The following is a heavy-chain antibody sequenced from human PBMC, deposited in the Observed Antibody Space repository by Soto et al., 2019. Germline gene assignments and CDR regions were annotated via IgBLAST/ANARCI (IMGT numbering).Heavy chain of an antibody. V-gene: IGHV3-30-3*01. CDR1: GFTFSSYA. D-gene: IGHD3-9*01. J-gene: IGHJ1*01. CDR2: ISYDGSNK. CDR3: ARGGEQRSLRYFDWLLYFQH. Sequence: GGSLRLSCAASGFTFSSYAMHWVRQAPGKGLEWVAVISYDGSNKYYADSVKGRFTISRDNSKNTLYLQMNSLRAEDTAVYYCARGGEQRSLRYFDWLLYFQHWGQGTLVTVSS.